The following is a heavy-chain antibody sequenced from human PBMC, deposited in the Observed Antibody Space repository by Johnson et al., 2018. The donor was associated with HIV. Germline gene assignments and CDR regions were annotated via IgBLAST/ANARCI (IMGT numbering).Heavy chain of an antibody. V-gene: IGHV3-66*03. CDR2: IYSGGST. J-gene: IGHJ3*02. D-gene: IGHD6-19*01. CDR3: ARVHGGAGTSGDI. CDR1: GFNVSCNH. Sequence: EVHLVESGGGLIQPGGSLRLSCAASGFNVSCNHMAWVRQGTGKGLEWVSVIYSGGSTYYADSVKGRFTISRDNSKNTLYLQMNSLRAEDTAVYYCARVHGGAGTSGDIWGQGTMVTVSS.